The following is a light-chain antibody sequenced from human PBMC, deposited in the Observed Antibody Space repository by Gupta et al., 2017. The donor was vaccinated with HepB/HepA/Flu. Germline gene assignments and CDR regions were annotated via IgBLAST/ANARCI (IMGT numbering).Light chain of an antibody. CDR2: DVS. Sequence: QSALTQPASVSGSPGQSITISCPGTSSDIGGYNYVSWYQQHPGKAPKLMIYDVSNRPSGVSNRFSGSKCGNTASLTISGLQAEDEADYYCSSYTSSSTNVVFGGGTKLTVL. J-gene: IGLJ2*01. V-gene: IGLV2-14*03. CDR1: SSDIGGYNY. CDR3: SSYTSSSTNVV.